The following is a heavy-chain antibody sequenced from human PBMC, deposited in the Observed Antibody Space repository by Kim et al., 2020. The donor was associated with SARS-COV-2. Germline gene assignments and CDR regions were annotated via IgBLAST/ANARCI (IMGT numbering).Heavy chain of an antibody. CDR1: GGSFSGYY. CDR2: IDHSGTT. J-gene: IGHJ5*02. V-gene: IGHV4-34*01. D-gene: IGHD3-10*01. Sequence: SETLSLTCAVYGGSFSGYYWNWIRQPPGKGLEWIGEIDHSGTTNYNPSLKSRVTISVDTSRNQFSLKLSSVTAADTAVYYCARYYGSGSFNWFDPWGQGT. CDR3: ARYYGSGSFNWFDP.